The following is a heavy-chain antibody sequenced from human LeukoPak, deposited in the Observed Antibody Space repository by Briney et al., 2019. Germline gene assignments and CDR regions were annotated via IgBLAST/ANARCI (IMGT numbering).Heavy chain of an antibody. CDR1: GGSISSGGYY. Sequence: SETLSLTCTVSGGSISSGGYYWSWIRQHPGKGLEWIGYIYYSGSTYYNPSLKSRVTISVDRSKNQFSLKLSSVTAADTAVYYCARAPGTADRFDYWGQGTLVPVSS. V-gene: IGHV4-31*03. CDR3: ARAPGTADRFDY. J-gene: IGHJ4*02. CDR2: IYYSGST. D-gene: IGHD3-10*01.